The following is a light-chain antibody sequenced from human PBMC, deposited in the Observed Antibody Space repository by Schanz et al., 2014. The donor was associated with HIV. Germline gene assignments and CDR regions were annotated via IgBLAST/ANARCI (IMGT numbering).Light chain of an antibody. Sequence: EIVMTQSPATLYVSPGEGATLSCRASQSISNNLAWYQQRPGQAPRLLIYGASNRATGVPDRFSGSGSGTDFILTISRLEPEDFAVYYCQQYGSSPRTFGGGTKVEIK. V-gene: IGKV3-20*01. CDR1: QSISNN. CDR3: QQYGSSPRT. J-gene: IGKJ4*01. CDR2: GAS.